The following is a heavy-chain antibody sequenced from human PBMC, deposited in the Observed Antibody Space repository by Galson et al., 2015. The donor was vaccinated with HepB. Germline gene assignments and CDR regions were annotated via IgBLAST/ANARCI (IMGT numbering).Heavy chain of an antibody. D-gene: IGHD2-2*01. Sequence: SLRLSCAASGFTFSSYAMRWVRQAPGKGLEWVAVISCDGSNKYYADSVKGRFTISRDNSKNTLYLQMNSLRAEDTAVYYCARDAATPKDIVVVPAPSGAVAFDIWGQGTMVTVSS. CDR1: GFTFSSYA. CDR3: ARDAATPKDIVVVPAPSGAVAFDI. V-gene: IGHV3-30-3*01. CDR2: ISCDGSNK. J-gene: IGHJ3*02.